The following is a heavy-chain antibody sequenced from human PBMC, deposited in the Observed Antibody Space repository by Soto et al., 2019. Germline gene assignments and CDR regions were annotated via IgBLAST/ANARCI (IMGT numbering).Heavy chain of an antibody. V-gene: IGHV1-18*04. CDR2: ISAYSGNT. CDR1: GYTFTSYG. J-gene: IGHJ6*02. D-gene: IGHD6-13*01. CDR3: ARVKAAAGLYYYYYGMDV. Sequence: ASVKVSCKASGYTFTSYGISWVRQAPGQGLEWMGWISAYSGNTNYAQKLQVRVTMTTDTSTSTAYMELRSLRSDDTAVYYCARVKAAAGLYYYYYGMDVWGQGTTVTVSS.